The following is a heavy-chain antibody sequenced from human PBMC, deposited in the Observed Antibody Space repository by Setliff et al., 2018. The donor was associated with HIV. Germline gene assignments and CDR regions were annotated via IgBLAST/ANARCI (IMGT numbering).Heavy chain of an antibody. V-gene: IGHV3-48*04. CDR2: ISSSSSTI. Sequence: PGESLKISCAASGFTFSSYSMNWVRQAPGKGLGWVSYISSSSSTIYYADSVKGRFTISRDNAKNSLFLRINSLSAEDTALYYCTREDVGTAIYGAFDIWGLGTMVTVSS. CDR3: TREDVGTAIYGAFDI. CDR1: GFTFSSYS. J-gene: IGHJ3*02. D-gene: IGHD2-21*02.